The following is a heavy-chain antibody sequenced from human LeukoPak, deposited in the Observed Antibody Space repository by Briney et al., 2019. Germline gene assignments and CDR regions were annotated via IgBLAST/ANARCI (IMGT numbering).Heavy chain of an antibody. Sequence: GGSLRLSCAASGFTFSSYSMNWVRQAPGKGLEWVSYISSSSSTIYYADSVKGRFTISRDNAKNSLYLQMNSLRDEDTAVCYCARDPNPRVGYCSSTSCYTTPYFDYWGQGTLVTVSS. CDR1: GFTFSSYS. V-gene: IGHV3-48*02. D-gene: IGHD2-2*02. J-gene: IGHJ4*02. CDR2: ISSSSSTI. CDR3: ARDPNPRVGYCSSTSCYTTPYFDY.